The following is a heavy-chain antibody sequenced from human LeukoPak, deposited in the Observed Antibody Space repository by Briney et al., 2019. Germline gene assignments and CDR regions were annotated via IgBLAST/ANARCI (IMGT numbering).Heavy chain of an antibody. CDR1: GGSISSSSYY. J-gene: IGHJ5*02. CDR3: ASSYYDFWSGYYTSNWFDP. V-gene: IGHV4-39*07. D-gene: IGHD3-3*01. CDR2: IYYSGST. Sequence: PSETLSLTCTVSGGSISSSSYYWGWIRQPPGKGLEWIGSIYYSGSTYYNPSLKSRVTISVDTSKNQFSLKLSSVTAADTAVYYCASSYYDFWSGYYTSNWFDPWGQGTLVTVSS.